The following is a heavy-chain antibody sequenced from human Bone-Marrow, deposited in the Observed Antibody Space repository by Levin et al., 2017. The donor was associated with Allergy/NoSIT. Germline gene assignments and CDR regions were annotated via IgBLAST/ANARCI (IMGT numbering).Heavy chain of an antibody. V-gene: IGHV2-70*01. J-gene: IGHJ4*02. CDR2: IDWDDDK. D-gene: IGHD4-23*01. Sequence: SGPTLVKPTQTLTLTCTFSGFSLSTGGMCVSWIRQPPGKALEWLALIDWDDDKYYSTSLKTRLTISTDTSKNQVVLRMTNMDPVETATYYCARTLGDYGGNLSDNDFWGQGTLVTVSS. CDR1: GFSLSTGGMC. CDR3: ARTLGDYGGNLSDNDF.